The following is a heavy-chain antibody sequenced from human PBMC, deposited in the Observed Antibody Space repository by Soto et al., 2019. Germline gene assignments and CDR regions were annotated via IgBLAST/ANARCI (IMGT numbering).Heavy chain of an antibody. CDR3: GAGTGYFDY. CDR2: IYWNDDK. J-gene: IGHJ4*02. D-gene: IGHD6-19*01. V-gene: IGHV2-5*01. Sequence: QITLKESGPTLVKPTQTLTLTYTFSGFSLSTSGVGVGWIRQPPGKALEWLALIYWNDDKRYSPSLKSRLTITKDTSKNQVVLTMTNMDPVDTATYYCGAGTGYFDYWGQGTLVTVSS. CDR1: GFSLSTSGVG.